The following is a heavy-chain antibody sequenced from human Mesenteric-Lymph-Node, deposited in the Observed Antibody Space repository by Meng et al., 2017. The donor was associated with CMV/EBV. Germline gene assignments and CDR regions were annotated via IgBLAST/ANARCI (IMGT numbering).Heavy chain of an antibody. D-gene: IGHD5-12*01. CDR3: ARGGLRVYGMDV. J-gene: IGHJ6*02. CDR1: GGSISSSSYY. Sequence: GSLRLSCTVSGGSISSSSYYWGWIRQPPGKGLEWIGNIYYSGSTYYNPSLKSRVTISIDTSKNQFSLKLSSVTAADTAVYYCARGGLRVYGMDVWGQGTTVTVSS. V-gene: IGHV4-39*07. CDR2: IYYSGST.